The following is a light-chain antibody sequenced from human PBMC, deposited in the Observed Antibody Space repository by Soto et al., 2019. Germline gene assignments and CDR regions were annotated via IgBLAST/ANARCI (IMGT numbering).Light chain of an antibody. CDR3: QQYYTLPT. Sequence: IQMTQSPSSLSVSVGDRVTITCRASQSISIYVNWYQQKSGRAPKLLIYTASSLQSGVPSRFSGSGSGTDFTLTISGLQLEDFATYYCQQYYTLPTFGQGTRLEIE. CDR1: QSISIY. V-gene: IGKV1-39*01. CDR2: TAS. J-gene: IGKJ5*01.